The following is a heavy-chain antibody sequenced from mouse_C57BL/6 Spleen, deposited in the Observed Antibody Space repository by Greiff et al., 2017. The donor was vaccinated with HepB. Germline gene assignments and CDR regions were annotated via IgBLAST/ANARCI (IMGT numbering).Heavy chain of an antibody. D-gene: IGHD1-1*01. CDR2: INPNNGGT. CDR3: ARRDYYGSGAMDY. CDR1: GYTFTDYY. J-gene: IGHJ4*01. V-gene: IGHV1-26*01. Sequence: EVQLQQSGPELVKPGASVKISCKASGYTFTDYYMNWVKQSHGKSLEWIGDINPNNGGTSYNQKFKGKAKLTVDKSSSTAYMELRSLTSEDSAVYYCARRDYYGSGAMDYWGQGTSVTVSS.